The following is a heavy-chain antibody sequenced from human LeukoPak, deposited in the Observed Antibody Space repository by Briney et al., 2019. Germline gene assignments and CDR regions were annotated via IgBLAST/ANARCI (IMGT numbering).Heavy chain of an antibody. V-gene: IGHV3-23*01. J-gene: IGHJ4*02. Sequence: GGSLRLSCAASGFTFSSYAMSWVRQAPGKGLEWVSAINGSGGSTYYADSVKGRFTISRDNSKNTLYLQMNSLRAEDTAVYYCAKDYDFWRGYYFDYWGQGTLVTVSS. CDR1: GFTFSSYA. CDR2: INGSGGST. D-gene: IGHD3-3*01. CDR3: AKDYDFWRGYYFDY.